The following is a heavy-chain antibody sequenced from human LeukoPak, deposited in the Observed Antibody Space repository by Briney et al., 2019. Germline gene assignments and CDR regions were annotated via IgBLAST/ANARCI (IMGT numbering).Heavy chain of an antibody. J-gene: IGHJ6*02. Sequence: TSETLSLTCAVSGGSISSGGYSWSWIRQPPGKGLEWIRYIYHSGSTYYNPSLKSRVTISVDRSKNQFSPKLSSVTAADTAVYYCASGSRRDYYYGMDVWGQGTTVTVSS. V-gene: IGHV4-30-2*01. CDR3: ASGSRRDYYYGMDV. CDR2: IYHSGST. D-gene: IGHD3-10*01. CDR1: GGSISSGGYS.